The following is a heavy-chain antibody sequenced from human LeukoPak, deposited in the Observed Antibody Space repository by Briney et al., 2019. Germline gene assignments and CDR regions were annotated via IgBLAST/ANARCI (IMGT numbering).Heavy chain of an antibody. CDR2: KNQDGSEK. J-gene: IGHJ1*01. D-gene: IGHD6-13*01. V-gene: IGHV3-7*01. CDR1: GFTFSGYW. CDR3: ARESTAGYNSSWYGFRN. Sequence: GGSLRLSCAASGFTFSGYWMSWVRQAPGKGLEWVANKNQDGSEKYYVDSVKGRFTISRDNAKNSLFLQMGSLRVEDTAVYYCARESTAGYNSSWYGFRNWGQGTLVSVSS.